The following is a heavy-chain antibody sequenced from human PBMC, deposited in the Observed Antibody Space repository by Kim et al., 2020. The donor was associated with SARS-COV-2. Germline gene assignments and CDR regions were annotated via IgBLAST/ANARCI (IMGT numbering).Heavy chain of an antibody. CDR2: IYYSGST. V-gene: IGHV4-59*01. J-gene: IGHJ6*03. CDR3: ARGGYDYIWGSYRPDYYYYYMDV. Sequence: SETLSLTCTVPGGSISSYYWSWIRQPPGKGLEWIGYIYYSGSTNYNPSLKSRVTISVDTSKNQFSLKLSSVTAADTAVYYCARGGYDYIWGSYRPDYYYYYMDVWGKGTTVTVSS. CDR1: GGSISSYY. D-gene: IGHD3-16*02.